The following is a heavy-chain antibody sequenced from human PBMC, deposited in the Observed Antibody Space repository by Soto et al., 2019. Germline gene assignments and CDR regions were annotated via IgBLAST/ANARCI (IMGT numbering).Heavy chain of an antibody. CDR2: IYCDDDK. CDR1: GFSLSTSGVG. V-gene: IGHV2-5*02. J-gene: IGHJ4*02. CDR3: XXXXVERYFDY. D-gene: IGHD1-1*01. Sequence: QITLKESGPTLVKPTQTLTLTCTFSGFSLSTSGVGVGWIRQPPGKALEWLALIYCDDDKRYSPSLKSRLTXXXXXXXXXXXXXXXXXXXXXXXTXXXXXXXVERYFDYWGQGTLVTVSS.